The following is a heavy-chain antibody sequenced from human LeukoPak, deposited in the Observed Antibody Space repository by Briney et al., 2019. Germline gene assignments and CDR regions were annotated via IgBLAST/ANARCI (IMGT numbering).Heavy chain of an antibody. V-gene: IGHV3-33*01. CDR3: ARESAYCSSPSCHFDY. CDR2: IWYDGSNK. J-gene: IGHJ4*02. CDR1: GFTFSSYG. Sequence: GRSLRLSCAASGFTFSSYGMHWVRQAPGKGLEWVAVIWYDGSNKYYAESVKGRFTISRDNSKNTLYLQMNSLRAEDTAVYYCARESAYCSSPSCHFDYWGQGTLVTVSS. D-gene: IGHD2-2*01.